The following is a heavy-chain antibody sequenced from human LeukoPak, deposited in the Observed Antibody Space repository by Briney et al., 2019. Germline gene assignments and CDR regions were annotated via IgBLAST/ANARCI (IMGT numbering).Heavy chain of an antibody. J-gene: IGHJ4*02. CDR2: ISGSGGST. Sequence: GGSLRLSCAASGLTFNNFAMSWVRQAPGKGLEWVSGISGSGGSTYYTDSVKGRFTISRDNSKNTLYLQMNSLNAEDTALYYCARGRCSGGSCYGRGLDYWGQGTLVTVSS. V-gene: IGHV3-23*01. D-gene: IGHD2-15*01. CDR1: GLTFNNFA. CDR3: ARGRCSGGSCYGRGLDY.